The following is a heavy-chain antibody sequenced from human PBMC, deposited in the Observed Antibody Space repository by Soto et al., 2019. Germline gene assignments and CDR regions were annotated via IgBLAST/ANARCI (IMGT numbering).Heavy chain of an antibody. CDR3: ARTYCSSTSCFHPYYFDY. CDR1: GGSISSGGYY. CDR2: IYYSGST. J-gene: IGHJ4*02. D-gene: IGHD2-2*01. V-gene: IGHV4-31*03. Sequence: TSETLSLTCTVSGGSISSGGYYWSWIRQHPGKGLEWIGYIYYSGSTYYNPSLKSRVTISVDTSKNQFSLKLSSVTAADTAVYYCARTYCSSTSCFHPYYFDYWGQGTLVTVSS.